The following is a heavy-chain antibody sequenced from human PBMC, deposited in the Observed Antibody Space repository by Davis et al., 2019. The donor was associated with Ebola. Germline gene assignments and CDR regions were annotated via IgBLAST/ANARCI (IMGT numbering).Heavy chain of an antibody. Sequence: GESLKISCAASGFIFSSYVMNWVRQAPGKGLDWVSSISSSDTFIYYADSVRGRFTVSRDNAKNSLYLQMNSLTAEDTAVYYCASLYYDSSGLDYWGQGTLVTVSS. CDR2: ISSSDTFI. D-gene: IGHD3-22*01. CDR3: ASLYYDSSGLDY. J-gene: IGHJ4*02. V-gene: IGHV3-21*06. CDR1: GFIFSSYV.